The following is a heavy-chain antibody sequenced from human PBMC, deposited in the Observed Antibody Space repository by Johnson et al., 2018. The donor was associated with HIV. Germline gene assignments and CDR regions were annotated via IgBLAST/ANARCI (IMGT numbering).Heavy chain of an antibody. J-gene: IGHJ3*02. CDR1: GFTFSSFA. V-gene: IGHV3-30-3*01. CDR3: ALVSYFWSAYQNDAFDI. Sequence: QVQLVESGGGVVQPGRSLRLSCAASGFTFSSFAMHWVRQAPGKGLEWVAVISYAGSNNYYAHSVNGRLPISRNNSDNTLYLQMNSLRAEDTAGYYCALVSYFWSAYQNDAFDIWGQGTMVTVSS. D-gene: IGHD3-3*01. CDR2: ISYAGSNN.